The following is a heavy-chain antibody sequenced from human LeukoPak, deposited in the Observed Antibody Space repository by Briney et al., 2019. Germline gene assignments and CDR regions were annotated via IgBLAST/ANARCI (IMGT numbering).Heavy chain of an antibody. J-gene: IGHJ5*02. V-gene: IGHV3-74*01. CDR3: AKDPYRVVVATGNYLDP. CDR2: VNSDGSST. D-gene: IGHD2-21*01. CDR1: GFTFSSYW. Sequence: SGGSLRLSCAASGFTFSSYWMHWVRQTPGRGLVWVSHVNSDGSSTSYADSVKGRFTISRDNSKNTLYLQMNSLRVEDTAVYYCAKDPYRVVVATGNYLDPWGQGTLVTVSA.